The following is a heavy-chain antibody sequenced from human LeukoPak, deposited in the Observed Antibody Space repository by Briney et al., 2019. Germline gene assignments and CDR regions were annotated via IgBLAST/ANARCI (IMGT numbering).Heavy chain of an antibody. D-gene: IGHD3-10*01. CDR2: IWYDGSNK. Sequence: GGSLRLSCAASGFTFSSYAMHWVRQAPGKGLEWVAVIWYDGSNKYYADSVKGRFTISRDNSKNTLYLQMNSLRAEDTAVYYCARGSGRITMVRGVQYYFDYWGQGTLVTVSS. CDR1: GFTFSSYA. V-gene: IGHV3-30-3*01. J-gene: IGHJ4*02. CDR3: ARGSGRITMVRGVQYYFDY.